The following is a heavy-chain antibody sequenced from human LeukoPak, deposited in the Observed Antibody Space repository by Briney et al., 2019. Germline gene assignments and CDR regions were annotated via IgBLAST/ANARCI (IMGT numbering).Heavy chain of an antibody. V-gene: IGHV3-48*03. CDR2: TTSTGRTT. J-gene: IGHJ6*03. Sequence: PGGSLRLSCAASGFSFSTYDMNWVRQAPGKGLEWVSYTTSTGRTTYYADSVKGRFTISRDNAKHSLYLQMNSLRVEDTAVYYCARLPDPYYYYYMDVWGKGTTVTVSS. CDR1: GFSFSTYD. CDR3: ARLPDPYYYYYMDV.